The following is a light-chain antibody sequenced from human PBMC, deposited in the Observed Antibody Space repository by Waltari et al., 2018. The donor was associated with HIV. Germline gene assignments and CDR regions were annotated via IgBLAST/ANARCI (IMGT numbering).Light chain of an antibody. V-gene: IGLV2-14*01. CDR3: SSYTSSSTLRV. J-gene: IGLJ3*02. Sequence: QSALTQPASVSGSPGPSITISCTGTSSDVGGYNHVSWYQQHPGKAPKLMIYEVSNRPSGVSNRFSGSKSGNTASLTISGLQAEDEADYYCSSYTSSSTLRVFGGGTKLTVL. CDR2: EVS. CDR1: SSDVGGYNH.